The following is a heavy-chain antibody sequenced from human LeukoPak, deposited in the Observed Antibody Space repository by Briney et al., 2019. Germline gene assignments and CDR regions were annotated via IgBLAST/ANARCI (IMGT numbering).Heavy chain of an antibody. J-gene: IGHJ4*02. CDR2: ISSSGSTI. CDR3: ARTSSGWSAGSDY. CDR1: GFTFSSYE. V-gene: IGHV3-48*03. Sequence: QPAGSVRLSCAASGFTFSSYEMNWVRQAPGKGLEWVSYISSSGSTIYYADSVKGRFTISRDNAKNSLYLQMNSLRAEDTAVYYCARTSSGWSAGSDYWGQGTLVTVSS. D-gene: IGHD6-19*01.